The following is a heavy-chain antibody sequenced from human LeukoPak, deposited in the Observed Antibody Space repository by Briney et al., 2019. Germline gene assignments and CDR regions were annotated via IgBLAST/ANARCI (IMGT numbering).Heavy chain of an antibody. V-gene: IGHV1-8*01. CDR3: ARPPSSDYYYGLDV. CDR2: MNPYSGNT. Sequence: ASVKVSCKASGYTFPNHDINWVRQATRQGLEWMGWMNPYSGNTGYAQRFQGRVTMTRNTSISTAYMELSDLTSDDTAVYYCARPPSSDYYYGLDVWGQGTTVTVSS. CDR1: GYTFPNHD. D-gene: IGHD6-13*01. J-gene: IGHJ6*02.